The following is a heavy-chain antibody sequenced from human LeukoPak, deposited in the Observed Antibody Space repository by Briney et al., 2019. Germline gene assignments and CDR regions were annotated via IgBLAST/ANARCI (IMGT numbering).Heavy chain of an antibody. CDR2: IKSNSDGGRT. CDR3: TTDPQRGYYFDY. CDR1: GFTFSNAW. D-gene: IGHD3-3*01. V-gene: IGHV3-15*01. J-gene: IGHJ4*02. Sequence: GGSLRLSCVVSGFTFSNAWMSWVRQAPGKGLEWVGRIKSNSDGGRTDSAAPVKGRFTISRDDSKNTLYLQMHSLKTEDTGVYYCTTDPQRGYYFDYWGQGTLVTVSS.